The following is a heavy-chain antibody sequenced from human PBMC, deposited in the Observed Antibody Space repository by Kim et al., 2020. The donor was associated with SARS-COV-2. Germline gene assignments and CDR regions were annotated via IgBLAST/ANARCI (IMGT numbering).Heavy chain of an antibody. CDR3: TRGIQLWLTYFDY. V-gene: IGHV3-49*03. D-gene: IGHD5-18*01. Sequence: GGSLRLSCTASGFTFGDYAMSWFRQAPGKGLEWVGFIRSKAYGGTTEYAASVKGRFTISRDDSKSIAYLQMNSLKTEDTAVYYCTRGIQLWLTYFDYWGQGTLVTVSS. CDR2: IRSKAYGGTT. CDR1: GFTFGDYA. J-gene: IGHJ4*02.